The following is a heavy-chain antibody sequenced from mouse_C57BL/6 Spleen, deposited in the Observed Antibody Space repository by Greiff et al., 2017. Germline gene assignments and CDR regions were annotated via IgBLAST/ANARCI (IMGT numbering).Heavy chain of an antibody. CDR1: GFTFSSYG. J-gene: IGHJ2*01. V-gene: IGHV5-6*02. CDR2: ISSGGSYT. D-gene: IGHD1-1*01. CDR3: ARGGDTTVVATGDFDY. Sequence: EVKLVESGGDLVKPGGSLKLSCAASGFTFSSYGMSWVRQTPDKRLEWVATISSGGSYTYYPDSVKGRFTISRDNAKNTLYLQMSSLKSEDTAMYYCARGGDTTVVATGDFDYWGQGTTRTVSS.